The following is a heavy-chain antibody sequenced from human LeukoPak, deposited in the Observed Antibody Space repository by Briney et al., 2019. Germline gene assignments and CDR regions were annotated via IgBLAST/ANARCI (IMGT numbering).Heavy chain of an antibody. CDR3: ATPRYYFDY. J-gene: IGHJ4*02. Sequence: SETLSLTCAVYGGSFSGYYWSWIRQPPGKGLEWIGEINHSGSTNYNPSLKSRVTTSVDTSKNQFSLKLSSVTAADTAVYYCATPRYYFDYWGQGTLVTVSS. CDR1: GGSFSGYY. CDR2: INHSGST. V-gene: IGHV4-34*01.